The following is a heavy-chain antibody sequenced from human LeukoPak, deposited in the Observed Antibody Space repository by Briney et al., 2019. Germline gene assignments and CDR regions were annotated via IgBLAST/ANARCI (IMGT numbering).Heavy chain of an antibody. CDR2: ISYDGSNK. Sequence: GGSLRLSCAASGFIFSSYGMHWVRQAPGKGLEWVAVISYDGSNKYYADSVKGRFTISRENSKNTLYLQMNSLRAEDTAVYYCAKDKDTPATAQPQRGYFESWGQGTLVTVSS. V-gene: IGHV3-30*18. J-gene: IGHJ4*02. CDR1: GFIFSSYG. CDR3: AKDKDTPATAQPQRGYFES. D-gene: IGHD2-15*01.